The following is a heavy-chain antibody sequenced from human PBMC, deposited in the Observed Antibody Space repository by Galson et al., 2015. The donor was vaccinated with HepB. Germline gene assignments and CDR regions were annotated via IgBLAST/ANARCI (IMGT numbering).Heavy chain of an antibody. D-gene: IGHD1-26*01. Sequence: SLRLSCAASGFTFSSYSMNWVRQAPGKGLEWVSSISSRKTYIYYADSVKGRFAISRDNAKNSLYLQMNSLRVEDTAVFYCASPKSPSQWELLDGFDSWGQGTLVTVSS. V-gene: IGHV3-21*01. J-gene: IGHJ4*02. CDR2: ISSRKTYI. CDR3: ASPKSPSQWELLDGFDS. CDR1: GFTFSSYS.